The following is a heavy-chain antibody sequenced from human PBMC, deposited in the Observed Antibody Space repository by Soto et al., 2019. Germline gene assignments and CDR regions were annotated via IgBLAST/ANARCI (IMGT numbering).Heavy chain of an antibody. CDR3: AKARRGGVVTNGDFDY. D-gene: IGHD3-3*01. J-gene: IGHJ4*02. V-gene: IGHV3-9*01. CDR2: IRWHSGSI. Sequence: EVQLVESGGGLVQPGRSLRLSCAASGFTFDDYAMHWVRQAPGEGLEWVSGIRWHSGSIGYADSVKGRFTISRDNAKNSLYLQMNSLRAEDTALYYCAKARRGGVVTNGDFDYRGQGTLVTVSS. CDR1: GFTFDDYA.